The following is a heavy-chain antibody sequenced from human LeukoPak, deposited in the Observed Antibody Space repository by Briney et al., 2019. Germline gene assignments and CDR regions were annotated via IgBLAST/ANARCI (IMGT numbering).Heavy chain of an antibody. Sequence: GGSLRLSCAASGFTFSSYSMNWVRQAPGKGLEWGSSISGSSSYIYYADSVKGRFTISRDNAKNSLYLQMNRLRAEDTAVYYCASLGYSYGYPFDYWGQGTLVTVSS. D-gene: IGHD5-18*01. CDR2: ISGSSSYI. J-gene: IGHJ4*02. CDR3: ASLGYSYGYPFDY. V-gene: IGHV3-21*01. CDR1: GFTFSSYS.